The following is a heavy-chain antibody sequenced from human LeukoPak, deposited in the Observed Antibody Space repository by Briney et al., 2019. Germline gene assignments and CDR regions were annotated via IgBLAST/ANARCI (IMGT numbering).Heavy chain of an antibody. CDR3: ARVGYDILTGYKRNDYFLDV. CDR2: IYDSGSN. J-gene: IGHJ6*03. V-gene: IGHV4-59*01. CDR1: GGSLSSYY. Sequence: PSETLSLTCTVPGGSLSSYYWSWIRQPPGKGLEWIGYIYDSGSNNYSPISKSLVTICLDTSKNQVSLRLTSVTAADAAVYYCARVGYDILTGYKRNDYFLDVWGKGTTVTVSS. D-gene: IGHD3-9*01.